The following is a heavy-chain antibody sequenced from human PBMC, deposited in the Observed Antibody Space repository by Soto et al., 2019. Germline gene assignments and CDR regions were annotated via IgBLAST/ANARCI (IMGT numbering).Heavy chain of an antibody. CDR2: ISCDGSNK. CDR1: GFTFSSYG. V-gene: IGHV3-30*03. CDR3: ATVRDPYSGRYLYCFDY. D-gene: IGHD1-26*01. J-gene: IGHJ4*02. Sequence: QVQLVESGGGVVQPGRSLRLSCAASGFTFSSYGMHWVRQAPGKGLAWVAVISCDGSNKYYEDSVKGRVNISRHNPRHTLYLQRNSLRADDTAVYYCATVRDPYSGRYLYCFDYWGQGTLVTVSS.